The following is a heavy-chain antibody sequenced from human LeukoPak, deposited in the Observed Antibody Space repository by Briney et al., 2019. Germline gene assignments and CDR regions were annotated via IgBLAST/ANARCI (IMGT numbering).Heavy chain of an antibody. J-gene: IGHJ5*02. Sequence: TSETLSLTCTVSGYSISSGYYWGWIRQPPGKGLEWIGIIYYSGSTYYNPSLKSRVTVSVDTSKNQFSLKLSSVTAADTAVYYCARDSHYYGSGSYFGIPYAMFDPWGQGTLVTVSS. D-gene: IGHD3-10*01. V-gene: IGHV4-38-2*02. CDR2: IYYSGST. CDR3: ARDSHYYGSGSYFGIPYAMFDP. CDR1: GYSISSGYY.